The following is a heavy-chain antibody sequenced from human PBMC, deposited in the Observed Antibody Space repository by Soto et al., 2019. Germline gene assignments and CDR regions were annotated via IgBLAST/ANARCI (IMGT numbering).Heavy chain of an antibody. CDR1: GYTFTSYG. CDR3: ATDMYGIAARG. D-gene: IGHD6-6*01. J-gene: IGHJ4*02. V-gene: IGHV1-18*04. Sequence: GASVKVSCKASGYTFTSYGISWVRQTPGQGLEWMGWISAYNGNTNYAQKLQGRATMTTDTSTSTAYMELRSLRSDDTAVYYCATDMYGIAARGWGQGTLVTVSS. CDR2: ISAYNGNT.